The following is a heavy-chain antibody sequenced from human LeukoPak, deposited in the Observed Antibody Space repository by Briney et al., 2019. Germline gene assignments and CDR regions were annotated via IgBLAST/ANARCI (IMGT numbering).Heavy chain of an antibody. CDR1: GGSISSSSYY. Sequence: SQTLSLTCTVSGGSISSSSYYWGWIRQPPGKGLEWIGSIYYSGSTYYNPSLKSRVTISVDTSKNQFSLKLSSVTAADTAVYYCARRRRDGYNIFDYWGQGTLVTVSS. D-gene: IGHD5-24*01. CDR2: IYYSGST. CDR3: ARRRRDGYNIFDY. V-gene: IGHV4-39*01. J-gene: IGHJ4*02.